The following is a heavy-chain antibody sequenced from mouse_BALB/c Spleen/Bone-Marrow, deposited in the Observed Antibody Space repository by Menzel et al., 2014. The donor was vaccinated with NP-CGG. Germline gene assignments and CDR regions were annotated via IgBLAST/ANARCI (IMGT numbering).Heavy chain of an antibody. Sequence: EVQRVESGGGLVQPGRSLKLSCAASGFTFSSYGTSWVRQTPDKRLELVATINSNGGSTYYPDSLKGRFTISRDNAKNTLYLQMSSLKSEDTAMYYCARVYYYGPRVDWFAYWGQGTLVTVSA. V-gene: IGHV5-6-3*01. CDR1: GFTFSSYG. J-gene: IGHJ3*01. D-gene: IGHD1-1*01. CDR3: ARVYYYGPRVDWFAY. CDR2: INSNGGST.